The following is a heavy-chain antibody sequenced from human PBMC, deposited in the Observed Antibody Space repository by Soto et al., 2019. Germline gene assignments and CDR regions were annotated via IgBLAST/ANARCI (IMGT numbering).Heavy chain of an antibody. D-gene: IGHD3-10*01. Sequence: ASVKVSCKASGYTFTSYAMHWVRQAPGQRLEWMGWTNAGNGNTKYSQKLQSRVTITRDTSASTAYKELSSLRSEDTAVYYCARVLLWFGELLYAYYYYGMDVWGQGTTVTVSS. CDR1: GYTFTSYA. V-gene: IGHV1-3*01. J-gene: IGHJ6*02. CDR3: ARVLLWFGELLYAYYYYGMDV. CDR2: TNAGNGNT.